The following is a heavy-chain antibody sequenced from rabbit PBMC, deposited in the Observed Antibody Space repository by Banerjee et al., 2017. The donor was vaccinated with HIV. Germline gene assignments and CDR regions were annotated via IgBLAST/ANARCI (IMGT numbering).Heavy chain of an antibody. Sequence: QQQLEESGGGLVQPEGSLALTCKASGFDFSSYGVSWVRQAPGKGLEWIGYIDPVFGSTYYASWVNGRFTISSHNAQNTLYLQLNSLTAADTATYFCARDLAGAIGWNFNLWGPGTLVTVS. D-gene: IGHD4-1*01. J-gene: IGHJ4*01. V-gene: IGHV1S47*01. CDR1: GFDFSSYG. CDR3: ARDLAGAIGWNFNL. CDR2: IDPVFGST.